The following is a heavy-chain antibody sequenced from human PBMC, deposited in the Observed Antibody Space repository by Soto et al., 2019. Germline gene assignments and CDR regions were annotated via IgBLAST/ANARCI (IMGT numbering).Heavy chain of an antibody. J-gene: IGHJ6*02. CDR1: GGSISSGDYY. V-gene: IGHV4-30-4*01. Sequence: SKTLYRTCTDSGGSISSGDYYWTWVRQPPGKGLEWIGNIFHSGSTYYTPSLQSRVTISLDTSKNHFSLKLSSVTPADTAVYYCARDRYYGSGTYYNFYSGMDVWGQGTTVTVSS. CDR3: ARDRYYGSGTYYNFYSGMDV. CDR2: IFHSGST. D-gene: IGHD3-10*01.